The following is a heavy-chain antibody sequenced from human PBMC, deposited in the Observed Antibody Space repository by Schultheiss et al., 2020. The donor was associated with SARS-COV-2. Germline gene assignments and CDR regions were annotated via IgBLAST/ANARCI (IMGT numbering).Heavy chain of an antibody. V-gene: IGHV3-74*01. CDR3: ARGTGNNWFDP. Sequence: GGSLRLSCAASGFTFSSYAMHWVRQAPGKGLVWVSRINSDGSSTSYADSVKGRFTISRDNSKNTLYLQMNSLRAEDTAVYYCARGTGNNWFDPWGQGTLVTVSS. CDR2: INSDGSST. CDR1: GFTFSSYA. J-gene: IGHJ5*02.